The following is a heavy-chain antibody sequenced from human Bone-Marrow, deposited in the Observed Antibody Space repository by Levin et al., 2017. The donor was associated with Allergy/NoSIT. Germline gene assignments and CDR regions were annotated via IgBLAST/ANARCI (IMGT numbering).Heavy chain of an antibody. Sequence: ASVNVSCKASGGTFSSYAISWVRQAPGQGLEWMGGIIPIFGTANYAQKFQGRVTITADKSTSTAYMELSSLRSEDTAVYYCARACDSGSSSYYFDYWGQGTLVTVSS. J-gene: IGHJ4*02. V-gene: IGHV1-69*06. CDR1: GGTFSSYA. CDR2: IIPIFGTA. D-gene: IGHD1-26*01. CDR3: ARACDSGSSSYYFDY.